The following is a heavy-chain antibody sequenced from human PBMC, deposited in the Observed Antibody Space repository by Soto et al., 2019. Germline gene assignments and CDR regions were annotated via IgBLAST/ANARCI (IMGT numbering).Heavy chain of an antibody. CDR2: IYWDDDK. V-gene: IGHV2-5*02. Sequence: QITLKESGPPLVKPTQTLTLTCTFSGFSLSTSGVGVGWIRQPPGKALEWLALIYWDDDKRYSPSLKSRLTITKDTSKNQVVLTMTNMDPVDTATYYCAHREGCSGGSCYSVVDYWGQGTLVTASS. CDR3: AHREGCSGGSCYSVVDY. D-gene: IGHD2-15*01. CDR1: GFSLSTSGVG. J-gene: IGHJ4*02.